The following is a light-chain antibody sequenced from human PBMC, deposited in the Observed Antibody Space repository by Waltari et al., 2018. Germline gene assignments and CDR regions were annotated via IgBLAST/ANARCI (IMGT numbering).Light chain of an antibody. CDR1: QDITNY. V-gene: IGKV1-33*01. J-gene: IGKJ5*01. CDR2: DAS. Sequence: DIQMTQSPSSLSASIGDRVTITCQASQDITNYLNWYQQKPGKAPKVLIYDASNVETGVPSRFNGSGSGTDFTFTISSLQPEDIATYYCQQYDNFPPFTFGQGTRLEIK. CDR3: QQYDNFPPFT.